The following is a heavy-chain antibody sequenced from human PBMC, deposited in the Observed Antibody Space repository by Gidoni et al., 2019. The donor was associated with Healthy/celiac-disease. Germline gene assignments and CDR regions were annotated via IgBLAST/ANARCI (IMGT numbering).Heavy chain of an antibody. Sequence: DVQLVEPGGGLIQPGRSLRLSCAASDFTVSSNYMSWVRQSPGKGLEWVSVLYSGGSTYYAESVKGRFTISRDKSKNTLYLQMNSLRAEDTAVYYCAREGVAAAALDYWGQGTLVTVSS. V-gene: IGHV3-53*01. J-gene: IGHJ4*02. D-gene: IGHD6-13*01. CDR2: LYSGGST. CDR1: DFTVSSNY. CDR3: AREGVAAAALDY.